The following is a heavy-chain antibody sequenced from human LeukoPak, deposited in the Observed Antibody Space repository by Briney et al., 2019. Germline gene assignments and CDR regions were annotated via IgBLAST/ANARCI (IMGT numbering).Heavy chain of an antibody. V-gene: IGHV3-23*01. CDR3: AKDRYSSSWVDAFDI. CDR1: GFTFSSYA. CDR2: ISGSGGST. J-gene: IGHJ3*02. Sequence: GGSLRLSCAASGFTFSSYAMSWVRQAPGKGLEWVSAISGSGGSTYYADSVKGRFTISRDNSKDTLYLQMNSLRAEDTAVYYCAKDRYSSSWVDAFDIWGQGTMVTVSS. D-gene: IGHD6-13*01.